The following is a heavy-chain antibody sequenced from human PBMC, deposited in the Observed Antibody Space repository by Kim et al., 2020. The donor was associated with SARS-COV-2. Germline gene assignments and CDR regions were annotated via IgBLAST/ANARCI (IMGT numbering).Heavy chain of an antibody. CDR3: SKGKSATGPYCFDP. D-gene: IGHD1-26*01. V-gene: IGHV3-23*05. J-gene: IGHJ5*02. Sequence: YGASVKGRFSISRDNSKNTLFLQMDSLGAEDEAVYFCSKGKSATGPYCFDPWGQGTLVTVSP.